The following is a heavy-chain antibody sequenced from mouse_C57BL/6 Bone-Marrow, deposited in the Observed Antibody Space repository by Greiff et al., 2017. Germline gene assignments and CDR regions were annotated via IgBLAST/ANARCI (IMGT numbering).Heavy chain of an antibody. Sequence: LVESGAELARPGASVKLSCKASGYTFTSYGLSWVKPRPGQGLEWIGEIYPRSGNTYYNEKFKGKATLTADKSSSTAYMELRSLTSEDSAVYFCARGYYAMDYWGQGTSVTVSS. V-gene: IGHV1-81*01. J-gene: IGHJ4*01. CDR1: GYTFTSYG. CDR2: IYPRSGNT. CDR3: ARGYYAMDY.